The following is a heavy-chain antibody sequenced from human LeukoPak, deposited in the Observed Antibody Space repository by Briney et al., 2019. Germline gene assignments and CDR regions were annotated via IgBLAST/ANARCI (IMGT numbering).Heavy chain of an antibody. Sequence: PGGSLRLSCAASGFTFSSYAMSWVRQAPGKGLEWLSPINGSGGSTYYADSVKGRFTISRDNSKNTLYLQMNSLRAEDTAVYYCAKAYTGYSGAARGYFDLWGRGTLVTVSS. D-gene: IGHD1-26*01. CDR1: GFTFSSYA. V-gene: IGHV3-23*01. J-gene: IGHJ2*01. CDR2: INGSGGST. CDR3: AKAYTGYSGAARGYFDL.